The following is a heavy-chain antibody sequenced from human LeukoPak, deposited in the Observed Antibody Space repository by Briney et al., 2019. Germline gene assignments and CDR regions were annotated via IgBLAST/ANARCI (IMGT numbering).Heavy chain of an antibody. CDR1: GFTFSSYA. J-gene: IGHJ4*02. CDR3: ARGATYYYGSGGSQFDY. V-gene: IGHV3-30*04. Sequence: PGGSLRLSCAASGFTFSSYAMHWVRQAPGKGLEWVAVISYDGSNKYYADSVKGRFTISRDNSKNTLYLQMNSLRAEDTAVYYCARGATYYYGSGGSQFDYWGQGTLVTVSS. D-gene: IGHD3-10*01. CDR2: ISYDGSNK.